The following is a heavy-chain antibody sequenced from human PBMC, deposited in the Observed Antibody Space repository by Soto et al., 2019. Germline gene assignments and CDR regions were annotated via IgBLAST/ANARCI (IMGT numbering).Heavy chain of an antibody. D-gene: IGHD1-1*01. Sequence: EVQLLESGGGLVQPGGSLRLSCSASGFTFSSYAMNWVRQAPGKGLEWVSTVSGSGGTTYYADSVKGRFTISRDNSKNTLYLQMNSLRSEDTGVYYCAQSFAWGTSLSWSFSDYWGQGTLVTVSS. V-gene: IGHV3-23*01. CDR1: GFTFSSYA. J-gene: IGHJ4*02. CDR3: AQSFAWGTSLSWSFSDY. CDR2: VSGSGGTT.